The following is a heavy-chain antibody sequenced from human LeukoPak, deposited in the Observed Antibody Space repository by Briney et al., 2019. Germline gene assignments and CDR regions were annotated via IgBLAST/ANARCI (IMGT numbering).Heavy chain of an antibody. CDR1: GGTFSSYA. V-gene: IGHV1-69*04. Sequence: ASVKVSCKASGGTFSSYAISWVRQAPGQGLEWMGRIIPILGIANYAQKFQGRVTITADKSTSTAYMELSSLRSEDTAVYYCARDRVAAGTRAASFYFDYWGQGTLVTVSS. J-gene: IGHJ4*02. D-gene: IGHD6-13*01. CDR2: IIPILGIA. CDR3: ARDRVAAGTRAASFYFDY.